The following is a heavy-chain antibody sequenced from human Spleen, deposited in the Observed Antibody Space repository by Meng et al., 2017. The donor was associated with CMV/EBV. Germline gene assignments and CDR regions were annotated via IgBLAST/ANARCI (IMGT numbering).Heavy chain of an antibody. CDR2: IWYDGGAK. V-gene: IGHV3-33*06. J-gene: IGHJ6*02. CDR3: AKSGDTDTAMKDYGMDV. CDR1: KFTFSDYG. D-gene: IGHD5-18*01. Sequence: GESLKISCAASKFTFSDYGMYWVRQAPGKGLEWVVAIWYDGGAKYYADSVKGRFTISKDNTKNTLSLQMNRLRVEDTAVYFCAKSGDTDTAMKDYGMDVWGHGTAVTVSS.